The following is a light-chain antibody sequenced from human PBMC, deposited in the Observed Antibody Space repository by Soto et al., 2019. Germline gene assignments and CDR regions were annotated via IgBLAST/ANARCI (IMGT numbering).Light chain of an antibody. V-gene: IGKV3-20*01. CDR2: GAS. CDR1: QSVSSSY. Sequence: EIGLPQSPGTLSLSPGERATLSCMASQSVSSSYLAWYQQKPGQAPRLLIYGASSRATGIPDRFSGSGSGTDFTLTISRLEPEDFAVYYCQQYGSSPWTFGQGTKVDIK. CDR3: QQYGSSPWT. J-gene: IGKJ1*01.